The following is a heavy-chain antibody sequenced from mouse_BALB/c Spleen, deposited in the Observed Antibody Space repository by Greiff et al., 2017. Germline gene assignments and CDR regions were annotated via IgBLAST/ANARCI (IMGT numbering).Heavy chain of an antibody. CDR3: ANGNSRNYFDY. J-gene: IGHJ2*01. CDR2: ISTYYGDA. Sequence: QVQLQQSGAELVRPGVSVKISCKGSGYTFTDYAMHWVKQSHAKSLEWIGVISTYYGDASYNQKFKGKATMTVDKSSRTAYMELARLTSEDSAIYYCANGNSRNYFDYWGQGTTLTVSS. V-gene: IGHV1S137*01. D-gene: IGHD2-1*01. CDR1: GYTFTDYA.